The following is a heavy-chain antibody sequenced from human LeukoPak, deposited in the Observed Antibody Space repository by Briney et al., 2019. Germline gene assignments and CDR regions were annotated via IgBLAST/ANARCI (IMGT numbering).Heavy chain of an antibody. CDR2: ISAYNGKT. J-gene: IGHJ5*02. Sequence: GASVRVSCKASGYTFSSYGISWVRQAPGQGLEWMGCISAYNGKTKYAQKLQGRVTMTTETSTSTAYMELRSLRSDDTAVYYCARARQQLVWANWFDPWGQGTLVTVSS. CDR3: ARARQQLVWANWFDP. CDR1: GYTFSSYG. D-gene: IGHD6-13*01. V-gene: IGHV1-18*01.